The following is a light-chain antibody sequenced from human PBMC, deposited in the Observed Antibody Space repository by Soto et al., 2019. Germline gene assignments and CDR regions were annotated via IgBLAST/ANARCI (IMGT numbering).Light chain of an antibody. J-gene: IGLJ1*01. V-gene: IGLV3-21*02. Sequence: SYELTQPPSVSVAPGQTARITCGGNNIGSKSVHWYQQKPGQAPVLVVYDDSERPSGIPERFSGSNSGNTATLTISRVEAGDEADYYCQVWDSSSDHNVFGTGTKVTVL. CDR1: NIGSKS. CDR3: QVWDSSSDHNV. CDR2: DDS.